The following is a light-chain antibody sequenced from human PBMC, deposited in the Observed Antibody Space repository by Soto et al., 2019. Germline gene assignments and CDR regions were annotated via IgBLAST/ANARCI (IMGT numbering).Light chain of an antibody. CDR2: DAS. J-gene: IGKJ5*01. Sequence: DIEMTQSPSSLSASVGDRVTITCQASQDISNYLNWYQQKTGRAPKLLIYDASSLESGVSSRFRGSGSGTHFTFTISSLQPDDRATDDCQQYEDFPLTFGQGTRLDIK. V-gene: IGKV1-33*01. CDR3: QQYEDFPLT. CDR1: QDISNY.